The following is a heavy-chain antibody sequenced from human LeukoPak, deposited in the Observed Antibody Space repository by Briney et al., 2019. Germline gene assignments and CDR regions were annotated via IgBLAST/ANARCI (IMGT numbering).Heavy chain of an antibody. D-gene: IGHD3-3*01. CDR2: ISYGGSNK. CDR3: ATQEWLDY. CDR1: GFTFSSYA. V-gene: IGHV3-30*04. Sequence: GGSLRLSCAASGFTFSSYAMHWVRQAPGKGLEWVAVISYGGSNKYYADSVKGRFTISRDNSKNTLYLQMNSLRAEDTAVYDCATQEWLDYWGQGTLVTVSS. J-gene: IGHJ4*02.